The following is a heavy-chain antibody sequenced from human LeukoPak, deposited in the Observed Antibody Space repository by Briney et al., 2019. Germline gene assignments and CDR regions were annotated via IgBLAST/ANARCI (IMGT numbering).Heavy chain of an antibody. V-gene: IGHV4-4*07. J-gene: IGHJ1*01. CDR3: ARHYYDSSGYYYWEGYFQH. CDR1: GGSISSYY. D-gene: IGHD3-22*01. Sequence: SETLSLTCTVSGGSISSYYWSWIRQPAGKGLEWIGRIYTSGSTNYNPSLKSRVIMSVDTSKNQFSLKLSSVTAADTAVYYCARHYYDSSGYYYWEGYFQHWGQGTLVTVSS. CDR2: IYTSGST.